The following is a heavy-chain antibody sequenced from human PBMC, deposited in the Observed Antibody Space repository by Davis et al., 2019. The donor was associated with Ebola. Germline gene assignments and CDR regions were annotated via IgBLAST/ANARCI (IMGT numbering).Heavy chain of an antibody. V-gene: IGHV3-72*01. CDR3: ARARGYCSGGTCYFYALDV. CDR2: ARNRPNSYTT. CDR1: GFTFSDHY. Sequence: PGGSLRLSCAASGFTFSDHYMDWVRQAPGKGLEWVGRARNRPNSYTTKYAASVKGRFTISRDDSKNSLSLQMNSLKSEDTAVYYCARARGYCSGGTCYFYALDVWGQGTTVTVSS. J-gene: IGHJ6*02. D-gene: IGHD2-15*01.